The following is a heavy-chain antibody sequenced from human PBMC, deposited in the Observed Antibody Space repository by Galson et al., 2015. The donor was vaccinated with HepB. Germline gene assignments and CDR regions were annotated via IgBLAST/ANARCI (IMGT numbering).Heavy chain of an antibody. D-gene: IGHD6-19*01. Sequence: QSGAEAKKPGESLRISCQGSGYNFTNYWVTWVRQMPGEGLERMGKIDPVDSYTTYSASFQGHVTISNDKSISTAYQQWSTLKASDTAFYYCAKQAIGYSSRGDGFDLWGQGTLVTLSS. V-gene: IGHV5-10-1*01. CDR2: IDPVDSYT. CDR3: AKQAIGYSSRGDGFDL. J-gene: IGHJ3*01. CDR1: GYNFTNYW.